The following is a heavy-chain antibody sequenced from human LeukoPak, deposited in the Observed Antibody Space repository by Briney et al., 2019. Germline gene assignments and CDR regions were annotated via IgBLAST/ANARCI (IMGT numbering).Heavy chain of an antibody. J-gene: IGHJ4*02. D-gene: IGHD3-10*01. CDR2: INPNSGGT. V-gene: IGHV1-2*02. Sequence: ASVKVSCKASGYTFTGYYMHWVRQAPGQGLEWMGWINPNSGGTNYAQKFQGRVTMTRDTSISTAYMELSRLRSDDTAVYYCARSRITMVRGVISHSFGYWGQGTLVTVSS. CDR3: ARSRITMVRGVISHSFGY. CDR1: GYTFTGYY.